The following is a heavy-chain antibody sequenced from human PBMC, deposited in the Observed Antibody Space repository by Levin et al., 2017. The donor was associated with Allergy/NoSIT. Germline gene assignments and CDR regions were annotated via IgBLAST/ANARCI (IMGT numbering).Heavy chain of an antibody. CDR2: ISGSGGNT. Sequence: PGGSLRLSCAASGFTFSSYAMNWVRQAPGKGLEWVSAISGSGGNTYYADSVKGRFTISRDNSKNTLYLQMNSLRAEDTAVYYCATDPEYGVNDFDYWGQGALVTVSS. J-gene: IGHJ4*02. CDR1: GFTFSSYA. CDR3: ATDPEYGVNDFDY. D-gene: IGHD4-17*01. V-gene: IGHV3-23*01.